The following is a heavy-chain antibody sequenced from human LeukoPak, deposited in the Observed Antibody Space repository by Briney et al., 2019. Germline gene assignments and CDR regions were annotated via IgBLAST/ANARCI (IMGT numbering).Heavy chain of an antibody. J-gene: IGHJ3*02. D-gene: IGHD3/OR15-3a*01. Sequence: ASVTVSCKASGYTFTGYYMHWVRQAPAQGLEWMGWINPNSGGTNYAQKFQRRVTMTRDTSISTAYMELSRLRSDDTAVYYCARDQRRTGRLGAFDIWGQGTMVTVSS. CDR3: ARDQRRTGRLGAFDI. CDR2: INPNSGGT. CDR1: GYTFTGYY. V-gene: IGHV1-2*02.